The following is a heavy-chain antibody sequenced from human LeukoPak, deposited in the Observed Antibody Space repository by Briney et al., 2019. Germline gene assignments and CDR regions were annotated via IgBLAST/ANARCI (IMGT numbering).Heavy chain of an antibody. CDR2: INHSGST. CDR1: GGSFSGYY. D-gene: IGHD3-22*01. J-gene: IGHJ5*02. CDR3: ARGGSSYYYDSSGYYRNNWLDP. Sequence: PSETLSPTCAVYGGSFSGYYWSWIRQPPGKGLEWIGEINHSGSTNYNPSLKSRVTISVDTSKNQFSLKLSSVTAADTAVYYCARGGSSYYYDSSGYYRNNWLDPWGQEPWSPSPQ. V-gene: IGHV4-34*01.